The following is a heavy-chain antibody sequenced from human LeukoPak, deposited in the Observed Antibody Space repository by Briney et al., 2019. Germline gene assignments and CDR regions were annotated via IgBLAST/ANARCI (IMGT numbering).Heavy chain of an antibody. Sequence: GGSLRLSCAVSGFTVSSNYMSWVRQAPGKGLEWVSVIYSGGTTYYADSVKGRFTISRDNSKNTPYLQMNSLRAEDTAVCYCARDAHGYNYAPNWGQGTLVTVSS. V-gene: IGHV3-53*01. J-gene: IGHJ4*02. CDR3: ARDAHGYNYAPN. D-gene: IGHD5-18*01. CDR1: GFTVSSNY. CDR2: IYSGGTT.